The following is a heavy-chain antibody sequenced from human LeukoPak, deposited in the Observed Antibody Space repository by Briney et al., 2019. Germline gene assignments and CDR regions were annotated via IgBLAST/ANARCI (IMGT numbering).Heavy chain of an antibody. CDR2: IYYSGST. CDR1: GGSISSGGYY. Sequence: SETLSLTCTVSGGSISSGGYYWSWIRQHPGKGLEWIGYIYYSGSTYYNPSLKSRVTISVDTSKNQFSLKLSSVTAADTAVYYCARHMSVSYDAFDLWGRGTTVTVSS. J-gene: IGHJ3*01. V-gene: IGHV4-39*01. D-gene: IGHD3-10*01. CDR3: ARHMSVSYDAFDL.